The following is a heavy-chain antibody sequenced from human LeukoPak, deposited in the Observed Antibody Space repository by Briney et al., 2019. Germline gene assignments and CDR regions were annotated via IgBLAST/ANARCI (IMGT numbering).Heavy chain of an antibody. CDR3: ARVGRYYDSSGYYQDSIDY. V-gene: IGHV4-39*07. D-gene: IGHD3-22*01. CDR2: IYYSGST. J-gene: IGHJ4*02. Sequence: SETLSLTCTVSGGSISSSSYYWGWIRQPPGKGLEWIGSIYYSGSTYYNPSLKSRVTISVDTSKNQFSLKLSSVTAADTAVYYWARVGRYYDSSGYYQDSIDYWGQGTLVTVSS. CDR1: GGSISSSSYY.